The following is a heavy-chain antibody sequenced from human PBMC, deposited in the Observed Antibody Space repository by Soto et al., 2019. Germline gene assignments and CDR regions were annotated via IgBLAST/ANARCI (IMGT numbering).Heavy chain of an antibody. CDR3: AKGRGGSGSLTPRVDF. V-gene: IGHV3-23*01. D-gene: IGHD3-10*01. CDR1: GFTFNNYA. Sequence: EVQLLESGGGLVQPGGSLRLSCAASGFTFNNYAMTWVRQAPGKGLEWVSAISGGGDTTSYADSVKGRFTVSRDGSQPPLSLQMSSLRAEDTALYYCAKGRGGSGSLTPRVDFWGQGTLVTVSS. J-gene: IGHJ4*02. CDR2: ISGGGDTT.